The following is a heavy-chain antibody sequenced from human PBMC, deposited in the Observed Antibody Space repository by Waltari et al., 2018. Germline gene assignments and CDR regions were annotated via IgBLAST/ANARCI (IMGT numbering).Heavy chain of an antibody. V-gene: IGHV3-66*02. Sequence: EVQLVESGGGLVQPGGSLRLSCAASGFTVSSNYMSWVRQAPGKGLEWVSVIYSGGSTYYADSVKGRFTISRDNSKNTLYLQMNSLRAEDTAVYYCARDSSGYYGPYYYYYYYMDVWGKGTTVTVSS. D-gene: IGHD3-22*01. CDR1: GFTVSSNY. CDR3: ARDSSGYYGPYYYYYYYMDV. J-gene: IGHJ6*03. CDR2: IYSGGST.